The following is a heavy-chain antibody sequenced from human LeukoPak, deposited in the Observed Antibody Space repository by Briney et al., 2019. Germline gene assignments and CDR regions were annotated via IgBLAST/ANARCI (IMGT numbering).Heavy chain of an antibody. D-gene: IGHD6-19*01. CDR3: ARGGLGWYYFDY. CDR2: IIPILGIA. CDR1: GGTFSSYA. V-gene: IGHV1-69*04. J-gene: IGHJ4*02. Sequence: ASVKVSCKASGGTFSSYAISWVRQAPGQGLEWMGRIIPILGIANYAQKFQGRVTITTDESTSTAYMELSSLRSEDTAVYYCARGGLGWYYFDYWGQGTLVTVSS.